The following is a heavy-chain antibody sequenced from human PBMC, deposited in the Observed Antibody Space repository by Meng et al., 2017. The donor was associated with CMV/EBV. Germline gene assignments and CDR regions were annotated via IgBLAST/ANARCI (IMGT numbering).Heavy chain of an antibody. D-gene: IGHD1-26*01. CDR3: ARSVEELPVYYYGMDV. CDR1: GFTFSSYA. Sequence: GGSLRLSCAASGFTFSSYAMHWVRQAPGKGLEYVSAISSNGGSTYYADSVKGRFTISRDNSKNTLYLQMGSLRAEDMAVYYCARSVEELPVYYYGMDVWGQGTTVTVSS. V-gene: IGHV3-64*02. CDR2: ISSNGGST. J-gene: IGHJ6*02.